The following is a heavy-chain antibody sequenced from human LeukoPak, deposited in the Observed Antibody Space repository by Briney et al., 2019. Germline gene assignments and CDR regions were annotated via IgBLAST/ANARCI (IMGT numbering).Heavy chain of an antibody. V-gene: IGHV1-2*02. J-gene: IGHJ4*02. CDR2: IIPIFGTA. CDR3: ARAHSSSWTQFDY. Sequence: ASVKVSCKASGYTFTGYYMHWVRQAPGQGLKWMGGIIPIFGTANYAQKFQGRVTMTRNTSISTAYMELSSLRSEDTAVYYCARAHSSSWTQFDYWGQGTLVTVSS. CDR1: GYTFTGYY. D-gene: IGHD6-13*01.